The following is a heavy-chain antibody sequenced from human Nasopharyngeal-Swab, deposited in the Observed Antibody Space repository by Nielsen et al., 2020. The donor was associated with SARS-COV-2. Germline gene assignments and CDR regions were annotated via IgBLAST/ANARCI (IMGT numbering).Heavy chain of an antibody. V-gene: IGHV1-8*03. CDR2: MNPNSGNT. J-gene: IGHJ4*02. Sequence: WVRQAPGQGLEWMGWMNPNSGNTGYAQKFQGRVTITRNTSISTAYMELSSLRSDDTAVYYCARDDYDILTGYYTGGIYWGQGTLVTVSS. D-gene: IGHD3-9*01. CDR3: ARDDYDILTGYYTGGIY.